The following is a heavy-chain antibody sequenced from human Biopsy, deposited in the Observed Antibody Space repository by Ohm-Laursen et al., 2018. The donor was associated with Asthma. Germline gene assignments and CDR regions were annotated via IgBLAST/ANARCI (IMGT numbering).Heavy chain of an antibody. CDR1: GFTFSSYA. D-gene: IGHD1-26*01. V-gene: IGHV3-23*01. CDR2: ISGSGGST. Sequence: SLRLSCSASGFTFSSYAMSWVRQAPGKGLEWVSAISGSGGSTCYADSVKGRFTISRDKSKNTLYMQMNSLRAEDTAVYYCAKRGSYLDYWGQGTLVTVSS. CDR3: AKRGSYLDY. J-gene: IGHJ4*02.